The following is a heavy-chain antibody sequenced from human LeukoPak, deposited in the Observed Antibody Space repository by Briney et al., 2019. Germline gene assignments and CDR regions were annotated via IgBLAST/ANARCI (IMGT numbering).Heavy chain of an antibody. CDR1: GYTFTNFG. CDR2: ISAYNGNT. D-gene: IGHD2-2*02. Sequence: ASVKLSCKASGYTFTNFGVSWVRQAPRQGLGWMGWISAYNGNTNKTQTLQDIFTMATDTSTSTAYIKLRSRRSDDTAVYYCGRVTSAYCSGTTCYTWFDPWGQETLVTVSS. CDR3: GRVTSAYCSGTTCYTWFDP. V-gene: IGHV1-18*01. J-gene: IGHJ5*02.